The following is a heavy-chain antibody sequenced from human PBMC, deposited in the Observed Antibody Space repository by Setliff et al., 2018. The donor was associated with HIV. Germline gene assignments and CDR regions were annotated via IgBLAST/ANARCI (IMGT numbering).Heavy chain of an antibody. Sequence: PGGSLRLSCAVSGFTFSSYTMDWVRQAPGKGLEWVGSIYHSGSTYYNPSLKSRVTISVDTSKNQFSLKLNSVTAADTAIYYCARHRAVAGANYFDFWGQGTLVTVSS. CDR1: GFTFSSYT. V-gene: IGHV4-38-2*01. CDR2: IYHSGST. J-gene: IGHJ4*02. D-gene: IGHD6-19*01. CDR3: ARHRAVAGANYFDF.